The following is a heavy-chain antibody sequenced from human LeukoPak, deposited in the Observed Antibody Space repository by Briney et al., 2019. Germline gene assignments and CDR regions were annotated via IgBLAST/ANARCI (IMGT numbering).Heavy chain of an antibody. Sequence: GGSLRLSCAASGFTFSSYEMNWVRQAPGKGLEWVSYISSSGSTIYYADSVKGRFTISRDNAKNSLYLQMNSLRAEDTAVYYCAREVPYGAVWYFDLWGRGTLVTVSS. D-gene: IGHD4-17*01. CDR3: AREVPYGAVWYFDL. V-gene: IGHV3-48*03. J-gene: IGHJ2*01. CDR1: GFTFSSYE. CDR2: ISSSGSTI.